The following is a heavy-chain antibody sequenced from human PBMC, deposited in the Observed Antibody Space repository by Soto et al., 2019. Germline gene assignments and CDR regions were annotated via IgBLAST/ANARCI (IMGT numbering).Heavy chain of an antibody. Sequence: GGSLRLSCAASGFTFDDYAMHWVRQAPGKGLEWVSGISWNSGSIGYADSVKGRFTISRDNAKNSLYLQMNSLRAEDTALYYCAKATGTTRLFDYWGQGTLVTVSS. D-gene: IGHD1-1*01. J-gene: IGHJ4*02. CDR1: GFTFDDYA. CDR2: ISWNSGSI. V-gene: IGHV3-9*01. CDR3: AKATGTTRLFDY.